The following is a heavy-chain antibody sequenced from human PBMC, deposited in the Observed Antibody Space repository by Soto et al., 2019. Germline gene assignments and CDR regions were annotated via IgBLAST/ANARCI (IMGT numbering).Heavy chain of an antibody. CDR1: GYTFTSYA. CDR2: INAGNGNT. Sequence: ASVKVSCKASGYTFTSYAMHWVRQAPGQRLEWMGWINAGNGNTKYSQKFQGRVTITRDTSASTAYMELSSLRSEDTAVYYCASGRFLERLSPESEFDYWGQGTLVTVS. J-gene: IGHJ4*02. V-gene: IGHV1-3*01. CDR3: ASGRFLERLSPESEFDY. D-gene: IGHD3-3*01.